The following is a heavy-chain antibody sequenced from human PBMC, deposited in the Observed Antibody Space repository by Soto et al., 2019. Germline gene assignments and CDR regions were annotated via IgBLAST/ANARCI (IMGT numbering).Heavy chain of an antibody. CDR1: GFTFSSYW. Sequence: EVQLVESGGGLVQPGGSLRLSCAASGFTFSSYWIHWVRQAPGKGLVWVSRINSEGSSTSYADSVKGRFTISRDNAKNSLYLQMNSLRAEDTAVYYCARAVDGSWSYSRDYWGQGTLVTVSS. V-gene: IGHV3-74*01. J-gene: IGHJ4*02. CDR2: INSEGSST. D-gene: IGHD3-10*01. CDR3: ARAVDGSWSYSRDY.